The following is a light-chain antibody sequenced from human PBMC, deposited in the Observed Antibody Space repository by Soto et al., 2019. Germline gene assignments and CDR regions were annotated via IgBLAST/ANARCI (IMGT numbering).Light chain of an antibody. CDR3: SSFISTSTLPYV. V-gene: IGLV2-14*01. CDR2: EVT. CDR1: SSDVGGYNY. J-gene: IGLJ1*01. Sequence: QSVLTQPASVSGSPGQSITISCTGTSSDVGGYNYVSWYQQHPGKAPKLMIYEVTNRPSGISNRFSSSKSGNTASLTITGLQAEDEADYYCSSFISTSTLPYVFGTGTKVTVL.